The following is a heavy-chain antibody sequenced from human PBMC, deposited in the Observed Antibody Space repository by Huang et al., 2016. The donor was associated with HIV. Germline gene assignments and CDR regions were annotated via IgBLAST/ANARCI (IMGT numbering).Heavy chain of an antibody. Sequence: QVQLVQSGAEVRKPGASVKVSCRVSGYSLTELAMHWVRQSPGKGLEWIGGSDPEDGETMYAEKLQGRVTMTEDTSTDTAYLELSGLTSDDTAVYYCATHSGGDSYAPYYWGQGTLVTVSS. CDR1: GYSLTELA. V-gene: IGHV1-24*01. CDR2: SDPEDGET. J-gene: IGHJ4*02. D-gene: IGHD2-21*02. CDR3: ATHSGGDSYAPYY.